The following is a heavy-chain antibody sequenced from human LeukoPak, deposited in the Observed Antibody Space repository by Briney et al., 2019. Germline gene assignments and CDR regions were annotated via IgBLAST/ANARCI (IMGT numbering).Heavy chain of an antibody. CDR1: GGSISSGGYY. CDR2: IYYNGNT. D-gene: IGHD7-27*01. V-gene: IGHV4-31*03. Sequence: SETLSLTCTVSGGSISSGGYYWSWIRQHPGKGLEWLGYIYYNGNTYYNPALKGRVTISLDTSKKQFSLTVRSVTAADTAIYYCARDPQLGIGRPSDDFDIWGQGTMVTVSS. CDR3: ARDPQLGIGRPSDDFDI. J-gene: IGHJ3*02.